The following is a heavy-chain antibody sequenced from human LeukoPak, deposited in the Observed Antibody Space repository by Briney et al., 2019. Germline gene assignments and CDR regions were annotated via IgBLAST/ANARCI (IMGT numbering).Heavy chain of an antibody. CDR1: GNTFTGYY. Sequence: ASVKVSCKASGNTFTGYYMHWVRQAPGQGLEWMGWINPNSGGTDTAQKIQGRVTMTRDTSISTAYMELSRLRSDDTAVYYCTRDHCTRTNCYEDYYNGMDVWGQGTTVTVSS. D-gene: IGHD2-2*01. CDR3: TRDHCTRTNCYEDYYNGMDV. J-gene: IGHJ6*02. CDR2: INPNSGGT. V-gene: IGHV1-2*02.